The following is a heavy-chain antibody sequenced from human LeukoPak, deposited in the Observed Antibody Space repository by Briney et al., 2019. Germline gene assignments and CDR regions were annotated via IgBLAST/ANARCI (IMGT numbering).Heavy chain of an antibody. D-gene: IGHD2-2*01. J-gene: IGHJ6*04. Sequence: GGSLRLSCAASGFTFSGYWMTWVRQAPGKGLEWVANIKEDGGEGYYVDSVKGRFTISRDNAKNSLYLQMSSLRAEDTAVYYCATRLCSSSGCRPSPHFSRDIWGRGTTVPVPS. CDR2: IKEDGGEG. CDR3: ATRLCSSSGCRPSPHFSRDI. CDR1: GFTFSGYW. V-gene: IGHV3-7*01.